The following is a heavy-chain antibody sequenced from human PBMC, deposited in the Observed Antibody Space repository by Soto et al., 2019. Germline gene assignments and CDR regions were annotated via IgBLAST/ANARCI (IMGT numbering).Heavy chain of an antibody. J-gene: IGHJ4*02. D-gene: IGHD6-19*01. V-gene: IGHV3-23*01. CDR1: GFTFNSYA. CDR2: VGTGGTA. CDR3: VRGEGGWETY. Sequence: GVSLRLSCAASGFTFNSYAMSWVRQAPEKGLEWVSAVGTGGTAYYADSVKGRFTISRDNAKNTLYLQMNSLRAEDTAVYYCVRGEGGWETYWGQGTLATVS.